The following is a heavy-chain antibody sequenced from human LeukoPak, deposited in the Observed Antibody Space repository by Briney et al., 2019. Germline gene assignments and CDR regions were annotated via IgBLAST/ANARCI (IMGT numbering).Heavy chain of an antibody. V-gene: IGHV1-2*02. CDR3: ARDELSAAAAGIPGY. CDR2: INPNSGGT. Sequence: ASVTVSCKASGYTFTGYYMHWVRQAPGQGLEWMGWINPNSGGTNYAQKFQGRVTMTRDTSISTAYMELSRLRSDDTAVYYCARDELSAAAAGIPGYWGQGTLVTVSS. D-gene: IGHD6-13*01. CDR1: GYTFTGYY. J-gene: IGHJ4*02.